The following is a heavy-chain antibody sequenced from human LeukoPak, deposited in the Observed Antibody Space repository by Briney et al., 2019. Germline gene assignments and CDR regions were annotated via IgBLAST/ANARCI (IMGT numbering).Heavy chain of an antibody. CDR3: ARDRRDNRGWYAY. J-gene: IGHJ4*02. CDR2: IYNGDDT. D-gene: IGHD6-19*01. Sequence: TGGSLRLSCAASGFTVSSNYMSWVRQAPGKGLEWVSVIYNGDDTYYADSVKGRFTISRDNSKNALYLQMNSLRADDTAVYYCARDRRDNRGWYAYWGQGTLVTVSS. V-gene: IGHV3-53*01. CDR1: GFTVSSNY.